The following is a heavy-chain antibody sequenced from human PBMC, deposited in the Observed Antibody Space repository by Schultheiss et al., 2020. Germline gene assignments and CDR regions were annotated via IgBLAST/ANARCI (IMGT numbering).Heavy chain of an antibody. D-gene: IGHD2-2*03. V-gene: IGHV5-51*01. CDR2: INPGGSET. J-gene: IGHJ4*02. CDR1: GYTFTSYW. Sequence: GESLKISCKGSGYTFTSYWIGWVRQLPGKGLEWMGIINPGGSETRYIPSFQGQATLSVDKSINTAYLQWSSLKASDTAMFYCARLGYCSSTSCSIDYWGQGTLVTVSS. CDR3: ARLGYCSSTSCSIDY.